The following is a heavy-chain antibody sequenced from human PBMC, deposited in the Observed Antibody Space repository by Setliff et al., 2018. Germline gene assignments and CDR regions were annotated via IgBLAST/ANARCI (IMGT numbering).Heavy chain of an antibody. V-gene: IGHV2-70*11. CDR1: GFSLSTSGMC. CDR2: IDWDDDK. D-gene: IGHD2-15*01. CDR3: ARIYCSGGSCYLDY. Sequence: SGPTLVNPTQTLTLTCTFPGFSLSTSGMCVSWIRQPPGKALEWLARIDWDDDKYYSTSLKTRLTISKDTSKNQVVLTMTNMDPVDTATYYCARIYCSGGSCYLDYWGQGTLVTVSS. J-gene: IGHJ4*02.